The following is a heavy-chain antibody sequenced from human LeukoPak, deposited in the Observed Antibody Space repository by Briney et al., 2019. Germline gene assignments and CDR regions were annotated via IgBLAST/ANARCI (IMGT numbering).Heavy chain of an antibody. CDR2: IRNDGSDK. J-gene: IGHJ4*02. V-gene: IGHV3-30*02. D-gene: IGHD3-10*01. CDR1: GFTFSSYG. CDR3: ANEWLHVSGSYKANK. Sequence: GGSLRLSCAASGFTFSSYGMHWVRQAPGKGLEWVAFIRNDGSDKYHADSVKGRFTISRDNSKNTLYLQMNSLRTEDTAVYYCANEWLHVSGSYKANKWGQGTLVTVPT.